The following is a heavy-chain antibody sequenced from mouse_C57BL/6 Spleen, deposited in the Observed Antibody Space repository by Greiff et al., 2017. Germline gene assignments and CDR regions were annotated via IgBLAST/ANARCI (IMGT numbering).Heavy chain of an antibody. CDR3: ARGLCTTVVAGGYFDV. Sequence: PGQGLAWIGEIDPSDIYTNYNQTFKGKSTLTVDKSSSTAYMQLSSLTSEDSAVDYCARGLCTTVVAGGYFDVWGTGTTVTVSS. D-gene: IGHD1-1*01. J-gene: IGHJ1*03. V-gene: IGHV1-69*01. CDR2: IDPSDIYT.